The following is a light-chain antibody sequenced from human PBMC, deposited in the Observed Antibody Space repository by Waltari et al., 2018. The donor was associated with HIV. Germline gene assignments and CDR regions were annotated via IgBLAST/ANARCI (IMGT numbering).Light chain of an antibody. V-gene: IGKV3-15*01. CDR1: NSVTSN. CDR2: GAS. CDR3: QQYNNWPPT. J-gene: IGKJ1*01. Sequence: EIVMTQSPATLSLSPGERATLSCRASNSVTSNLAWYQQKPGQAPRLLIYGASTRATGIPARFSGSGSGTEFTLTIRSLQSEDFAVYYCQQYNNWPPTFGQGTKVEIK.